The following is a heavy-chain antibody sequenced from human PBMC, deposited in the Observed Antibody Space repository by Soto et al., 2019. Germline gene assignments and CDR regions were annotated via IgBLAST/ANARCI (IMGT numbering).Heavy chain of an antibody. V-gene: IGHV4-31*03. Sequence: SETLSLTCTVSGGSISGGAYYWSWIRQHPGKGLEWIGYIYYSGSTYYNPSLKSRVTISVDTSKNQFSLKLSSVTAADTAVYYCARAAFHYGSGSYFDYWGQGTLVTVSS. CDR3: ARAAFHYGSGSYFDY. CDR1: GGSISGGAYY. CDR2: IYYSGST. D-gene: IGHD3-10*01. J-gene: IGHJ4*02.